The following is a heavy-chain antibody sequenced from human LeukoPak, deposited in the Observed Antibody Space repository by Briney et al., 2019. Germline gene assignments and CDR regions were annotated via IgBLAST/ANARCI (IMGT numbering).Heavy chain of an antibody. Sequence: SETLPLTCTVSGDSISSYYWSWIRQPPGKGLEWIGYIYHSGSTNYNPSLKSRVTISADTSKDQFSLKLASVTAADTAVYYCATGYSSTWYYFDYWGQGTLVTVSS. CDR2: IYHSGST. V-gene: IGHV4-59*01. J-gene: IGHJ4*02. D-gene: IGHD6-13*01. CDR3: ATGYSSTWYYFDY. CDR1: GDSISSYY.